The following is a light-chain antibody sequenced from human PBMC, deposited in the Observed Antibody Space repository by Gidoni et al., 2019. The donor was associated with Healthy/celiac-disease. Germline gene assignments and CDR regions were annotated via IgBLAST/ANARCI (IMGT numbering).Light chain of an antibody. CDR3: QQRSNWLRA. CDR2: DAS. J-gene: IGKJ1*01. Sequence: EIVFTQSPATLSLSPGERATLSCRASQSVSSYLAWYQQKPGQAPRLLIYDASNRATGIPARFSGSGSGTDFTLTISSLEPEDFAVYYCQQRSNWLRAFXQXTKVEIK. CDR1: QSVSSY. V-gene: IGKV3-11*01.